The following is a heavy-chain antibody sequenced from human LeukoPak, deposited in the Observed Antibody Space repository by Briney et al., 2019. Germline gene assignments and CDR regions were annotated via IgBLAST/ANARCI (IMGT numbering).Heavy chain of an antibody. D-gene: IGHD1-26*01. CDR1: GGSISSSSYY. V-gene: IGHV4-39*01. J-gene: IGHJ5*02. CDR3: ARQWPTEWELLP. CDR2: IYYSGST. Sequence: PSETLSLTCTVSGGSISSSSYYWGWIRQPPGKGLEWIGSIYYSGSTYYNPSLKSRVTISVDTSKNQFSLKLSSVTAADTAVYYCARQWPTEWELLPWGQGTLVTVSS.